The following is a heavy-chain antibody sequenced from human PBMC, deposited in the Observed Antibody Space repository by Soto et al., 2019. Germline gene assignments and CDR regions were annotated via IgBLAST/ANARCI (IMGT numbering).Heavy chain of an antibody. D-gene: IGHD1-1*01. CDR2: IHSSGSTI. CDR3: ARAVNWNEFDP. J-gene: IGHJ5*01. V-gene: IGHV3-11*01. Sequence: KSGGSLRLSCGASGFTFRDYYISWIRQAPGKGLEWISYIHSSGSTIYYADSVKGRFTISRDNAKNSLYLQMNSLRAEDTAIYYCARAVNWNEFDPWGQGTLVTVSS. CDR1: GFTFRDYY.